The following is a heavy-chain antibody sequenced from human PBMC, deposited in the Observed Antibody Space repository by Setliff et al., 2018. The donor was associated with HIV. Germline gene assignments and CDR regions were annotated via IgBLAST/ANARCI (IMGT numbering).Heavy chain of an antibody. D-gene: IGHD6-13*01. CDR2: IYISGTT. CDR1: GGSISTSY. CDR3: ARSRAAGFDY. V-gene: IGHV4-4*09. Sequence: PSETLSLTCTVSGGSISTSYWNWIRQPPGKGLEWIAYIYISGTTNYNPSLKSRVTISVDTSKNQFSLKLSSVTAADTAVYYCARSRAAGFDYWGQGTLVTVSS. J-gene: IGHJ4*02.